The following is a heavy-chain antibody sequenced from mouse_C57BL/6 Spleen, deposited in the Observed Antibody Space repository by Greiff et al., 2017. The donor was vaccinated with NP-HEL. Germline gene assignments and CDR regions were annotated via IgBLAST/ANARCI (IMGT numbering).Heavy chain of an antibody. CDR2: IDPENGDT. V-gene: IGHV14-4*01. Sequence: EVQLQQSGAELVRPGASVKLSCTASGFNIKDDYMHWVKQRPEQGLEWIGWIDPENGDTEYASKFQGKATITADTASNTANMQLSSQTSEDTAVYYCTRTEDSNLTVWGTGTTVTVSS. D-gene: IGHD2-5*01. CDR1: GFNIKDDY. CDR3: TRTEDSNLTV. J-gene: IGHJ1*03.